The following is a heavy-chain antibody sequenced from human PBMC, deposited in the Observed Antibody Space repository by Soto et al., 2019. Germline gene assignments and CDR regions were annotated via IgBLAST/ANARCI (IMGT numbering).Heavy chain of an antibody. J-gene: IGHJ5*02. CDR1: GFTFSSYG. Sequence: GGSLRLSCAASGFTFSSYGMHWVRQAPGKGLEWVAVISYDGSNKYYADSVKGRFTISRDNSKNTLYLQMNSLRAEDTAVYYWAKDRVVPAAPTPNWFDPWGQGTLVTVSS. D-gene: IGHD2-2*01. V-gene: IGHV3-30*18. CDR2: ISYDGSNK. CDR3: AKDRVVPAAPTPNWFDP.